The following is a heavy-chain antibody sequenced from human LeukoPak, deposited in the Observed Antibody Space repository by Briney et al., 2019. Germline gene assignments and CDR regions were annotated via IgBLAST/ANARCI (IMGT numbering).Heavy chain of an antibody. CDR1: GGSFSGYY. V-gene: IGHV4-34*01. CDR3: ARSIMITFGGVIVFPDAFDI. Sequence: SETLSLTCAVYGGSFSGYYWSWIRQPPGKGLEWIGEINHSGSTNYNPSLKSRVTISVDTSKNQFSLKLSSVTAADTAVYYCARSIMITFGGVIVFPDAFDIWGQGTMVTVSS. D-gene: IGHD3-16*02. J-gene: IGHJ3*02. CDR2: INHSGST.